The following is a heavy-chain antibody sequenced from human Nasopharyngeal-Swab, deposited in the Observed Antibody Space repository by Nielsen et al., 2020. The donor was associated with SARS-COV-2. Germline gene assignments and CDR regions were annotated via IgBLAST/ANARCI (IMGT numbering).Heavy chain of an antibody. CDR3: ARLRRDGYNVRALYFDY. Sequence: GESLKISCAASGFTFSSYEMNWVRQAPGKGLEWVSYISSSGSTIYYADSVKGRFTISRDNAKNSLYLQMNSLRAEDTAVYCCARLRRDGYNVRALYFDYWGQGTLVTVSS. J-gene: IGHJ4*02. V-gene: IGHV3-48*03. CDR1: GFTFSSYE. CDR2: ISSSGSTI. D-gene: IGHD5-24*01.